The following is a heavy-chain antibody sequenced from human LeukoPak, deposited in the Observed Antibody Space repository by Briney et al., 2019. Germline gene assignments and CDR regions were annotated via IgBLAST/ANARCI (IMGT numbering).Heavy chain of an antibody. Sequence: GGSLRLSCAASGFTFSSYWMSWVRQAPGKGLEWVANIKQDGSEKYYVDSVKGRFTISRDNAKNSLYLRMNSLRAEDTAVYYCARDSGTEYFQHWGQGTLVTVSS. CDR3: ARDSGTEYFQH. CDR1: GFTFSSYW. J-gene: IGHJ1*01. D-gene: IGHD1-26*01. V-gene: IGHV3-7*01. CDR2: IKQDGSEK.